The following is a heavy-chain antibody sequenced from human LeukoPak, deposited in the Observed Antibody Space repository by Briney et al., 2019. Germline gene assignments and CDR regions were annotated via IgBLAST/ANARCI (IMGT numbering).Heavy chain of an antibody. CDR1: GGTFSSYA. V-gene: IGHV1-69*05. CDR3: ARLGYCSSTSCSRDDY. Sequence: SVKVSCKASGGTFSSYAISWVRQAPGQGLEWMGGIIPIFGTANYAQKFQGRVTITTDESTSTAYMELSSLRSEDTAVYYCARLGYCSSTSCSRDDYWGQGTLVTVSS. J-gene: IGHJ4*02. D-gene: IGHD2-2*01. CDR2: IIPIFGTA.